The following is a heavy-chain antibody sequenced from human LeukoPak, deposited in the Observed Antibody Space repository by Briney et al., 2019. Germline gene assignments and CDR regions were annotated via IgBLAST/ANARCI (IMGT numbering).Heavy chain of an antibody. CDR2: IYYSGSP. CDR1: GGSISSHY. CDR3: ARRAPYYFDSCGSHFDY. Sequence: SETLSLTCTVSGGSISSHYWSWIRQTPGKGLEWIWYIYYSGSPNYNASLKSRVTIPVDTSKNQFSLKQNSVTAADTAVYYCARRAPYYFDSCGSHFDYWGQGTLVTVSS. D-gene: IGHD3-22*01. J-gene: IGHJ4*02. V-gene: IGHV4-59*08.